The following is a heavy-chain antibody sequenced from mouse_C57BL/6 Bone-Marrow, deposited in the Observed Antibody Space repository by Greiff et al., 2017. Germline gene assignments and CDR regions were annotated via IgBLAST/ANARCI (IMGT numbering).Heavy chain of an antibody. D-gene: IGHD2-4*01. J-gene: IGHJ2*01. CDR3: ARAMITTFFDY. CDR1: GYTFTSYW. CDR2: IDPSDSYT. Sequence: QVQLQQPGAELVRPGTSVKLSCKASGYTFTSYWMHWVKQRPGQGLEWIGVIDPSDSYTNYNQNFKGKATLTVDTSSSTAYMQLSSLTSEDSAVYYCARAMITTFFDYWGQGTTLTVSS. V-gene: IGHV1-59*01.